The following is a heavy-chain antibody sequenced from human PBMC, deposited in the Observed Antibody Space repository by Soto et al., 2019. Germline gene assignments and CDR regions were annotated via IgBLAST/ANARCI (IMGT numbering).Heavy chain of an antibody. CDR2: ISAYNGNT. J-gene: IGHJ6*02. V-gene: IGHV1-18*01. CDR1: GYTFTSYG. CDR3: ARARTGTTAYYYYGMDV. D-gene: IGHD1-1*01. Sequence: QVPLVQSGAEVKKPGASVKVSCKASGYTFTSYGISWVRQAPGQGLEWMGWISAYNGNTNYAQKLQGRVTMTTDTSTSTAYMELRSLRSDDTAVYYCARARTGTTAYYYYGMDVWGQGTTVTVSS.